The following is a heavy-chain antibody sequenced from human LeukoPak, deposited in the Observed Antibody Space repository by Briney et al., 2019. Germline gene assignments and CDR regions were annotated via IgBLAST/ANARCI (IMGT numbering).Heavy chain of an antibody. V-gene: IGHV1-69*04. CDR1: GGTFDRYG. CDR3: ARDMSPPGVLVTADYGLDV. Sequence: ASVKVSCKASGGTFDRYGISWVRQAPGQGLEWMGRIIPLVEEVNYSQKFKGRVTISADRFTSAAYMELSRLRAEDTAVYFCARDMSPPGVLVTADYGLDVWGQGTTVTVSS. CDR2: IIPLVEEV. D-gene: IGHD2-21*02. J-gene: IGHJ6*02.